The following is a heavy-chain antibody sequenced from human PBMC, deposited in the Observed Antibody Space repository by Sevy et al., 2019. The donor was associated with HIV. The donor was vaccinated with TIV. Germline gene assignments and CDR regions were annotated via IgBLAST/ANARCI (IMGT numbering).Heavy chain of an antibody. CDR2: XNXXXXNT. J-gene: IGHJ4*02. Sequence: ASVKVSCKASGYXFTSYDINWVRQAXGQGLEWMGXXNXXXXNTGYAQKFQGRVTMTRNTSISPAYMELSSLRSEDTAVYYCARGDXVSGXDXWGQGTLVTVSS. D-gene: IGHD6-13*01. CDR3: ARGDXVSGXDX. V-gene: IGHV1-8*01. CDR1: GYXFTSYD.